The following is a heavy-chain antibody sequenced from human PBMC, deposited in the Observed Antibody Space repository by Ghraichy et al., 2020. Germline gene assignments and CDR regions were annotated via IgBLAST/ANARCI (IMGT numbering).Heavy chain of an antibody. D-gene: IGHD3-10*01. J-gene: IGHJ5*02. Sequence: GGSLRLSCTASGFIFGHHAMTWVRQAPGKGLEWVSTISGRGFDTYYADSMRGRFTISRANSQNTLFLQMNSLRVEDTAIYYCAKEAQWFGGNWFDPWGQGVLVTVSS. CDR1: GFIFGHHA. V-gene: IGHV3-23*01. CDR2: ISGRGFDT. CDR3: AKEAQWFGGNWFDP.